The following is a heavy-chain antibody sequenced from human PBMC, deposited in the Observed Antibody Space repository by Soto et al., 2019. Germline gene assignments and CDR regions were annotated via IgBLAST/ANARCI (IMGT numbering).Heavy chain of an antibody. CDR1: GYSFGGYY. Sequence: QVELVQSGAEVKKPGASVKVSCKASGYSFGGYYMHWVRQAPGQGPEWMGWINPSTGGTNYAQQFQGRVTMTRDTSISTAYMELSRLRSDDTAVYYCARDPELVTDMWGQGTLVTVSS. J-gene: IGHJ4*02. D-gene: IGHD2-21*02. V-gene: IGHV1-2*02. CDR3: ARDPELVTDM. CDR2: INPSTGGT.